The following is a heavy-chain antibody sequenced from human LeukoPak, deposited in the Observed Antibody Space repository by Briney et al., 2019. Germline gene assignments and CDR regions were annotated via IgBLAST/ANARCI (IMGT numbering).Heavy chain of an antibody. CDR1: GYSFTSYW. CDR3: ARRLVQYYGMDV. D-gene: IGHD5-12*01. Sequence: GGSLKISFKGSGYSFTSYWIAWVRQMPGKGLEWMGIIYPGDSDTSYSPSFQGQVTITADKSVSTAYLQWSSLKASDTAMYYCARRLVQYYGMDVWGQGTTVTVSS. J-gene: IGHJ6*02. V-gene: IGHV5-51*01. CDR2: IYPGDSDT.